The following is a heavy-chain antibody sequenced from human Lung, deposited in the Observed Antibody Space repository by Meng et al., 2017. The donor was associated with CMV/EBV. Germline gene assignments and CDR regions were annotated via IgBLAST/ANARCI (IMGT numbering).Heavy chain of an antibody. CDR3: ARGINGGCGD. D-gene: IGHD4-23*01. CDR1: GDIVSSNSAA. CDR2: TYYRSKWYH. J-gene: IGHJ4*02. V-gene: IGHV6-1*01. Sequence: QVPLRQPGPGLVKPSQTLPLTCAISGDIVSSNSAAWHWIRQSPSRGLEWLGRTYYRSKWYHEYAVSVKSRITISPDTPKNQFSLQLNSMTPEDTAVYYCARGINGGCGDWGQGTLVTVSS.